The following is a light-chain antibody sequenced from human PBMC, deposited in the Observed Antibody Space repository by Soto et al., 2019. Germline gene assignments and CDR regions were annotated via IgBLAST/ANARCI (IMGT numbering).Light chain of an antibody. CDR2: EVS. J-gene: IGLJ1*01. CDR3: SSYTGSDTPYV. CDR1: SSDVGGYDY. Sequence: QSVLTQPASVSGSPGQSITMSCTGTSSDVGGYDYVSWYQQHPGKAPKLMIYEVSNRPSGVSNRFSGSKSGDTASLTISGLQPEDEADYYCSSYTGSDTPYVFGTGTKVTVL. V-gene: IGLV2-14*01.